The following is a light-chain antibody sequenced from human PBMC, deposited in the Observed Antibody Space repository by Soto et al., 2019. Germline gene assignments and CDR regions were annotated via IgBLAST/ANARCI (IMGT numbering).Light chain of an antibody. V-gene: IGKV1-39*01. CDR1: QSISSY. Sequence: DIQMTQSPSSLSASVGDRVTITCRARQSISSYLNWYQQKPGKAPKLLIYAASSLQSGVPSRFSGSGSGTDFTLTISSLQPEDFATYYCQQSYSTLSITFGQGTRLEI. CDR2: AAS. J-gene: IGKJ5*01. CDR3: QQSYSTLSIT.